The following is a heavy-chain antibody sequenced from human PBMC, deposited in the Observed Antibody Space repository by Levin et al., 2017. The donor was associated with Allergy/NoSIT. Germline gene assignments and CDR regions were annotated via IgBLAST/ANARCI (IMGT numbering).Heavy chain of an antibody. Sequence: GGSLRLSCAASGFTFSSYSMNWVRQAPGKGLEWVSSISSSSSYIYYADSVKGRFTISRDNAKNSLYLQMNSLRAEDTAVYYCARVRLGVNSSGWDFDYWGQGTLVTVSS. CDR1: GFTFSSYS. D-gene: IGHD6-19*01. CDR3: ARVRLGVNSSGWDFDY. J-gene: IGHJ4*02. V-gene: IGHV3-21*01. CDR2: ISSSSSYI.